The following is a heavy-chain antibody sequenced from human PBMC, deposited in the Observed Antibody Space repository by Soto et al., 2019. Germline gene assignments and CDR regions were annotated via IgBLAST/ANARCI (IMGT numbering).Heavy chain of an antibody. CDR1: GGTFSSYA. V-gene: IGHV1-69*01. CDR3: ARSQGSSTSLEIYYYYYYGMEV. J-gene: IGHJ6*02. CDR2: IIPISGTA. Sequence: VQLVQSGAEVKKPGSSVKVSCKASGGTFSSYAISWVRQAPGQGLEWMGGIIPISGTANYAQKFQGRVTITADESTSTAYMELSSLRSEDTAVYYCARSQGSSTSLEIYYYYYYGMEVWGQGTTVTVSS. D-gene: IGHD2-2*01.